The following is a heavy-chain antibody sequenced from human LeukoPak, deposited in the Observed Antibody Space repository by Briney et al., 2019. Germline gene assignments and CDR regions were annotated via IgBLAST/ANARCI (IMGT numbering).Heavy chain of an antibody. CDR2: ISGGGGTI. J-gene: IGHJ4*02. Sequence: GGSLRLSCAASGFTFSAYSMNWVRQAPGKGLEWVLFISGGGGTIYYADSVKGRFTISRDNAKNSLHLQMDSLRVEDTAVYYCARNQEIDYYDSSGFYWGVEYWGQGTLVTVSS. CDR1: GFTFSAYS. V-gene: IGHV3-48*01. CDR3: ARNQEIDYYDSSGFYWGVEY. D-gene: IGHD3-22*01.